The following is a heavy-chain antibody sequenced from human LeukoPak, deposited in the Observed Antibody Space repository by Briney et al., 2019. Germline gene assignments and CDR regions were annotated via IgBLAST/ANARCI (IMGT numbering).Heavy chain of an antibody. CDR1: GGSISSYY. CDR3: ARVPIAVAGHGRNWFDP. D-gene: IGHD6-19*01. V-gene: IGHV4-59*01. Sequence: SETLSLTCTVSGGSISSYYWSWIRQAPGKGLEWIGYLYNSGSTNYNPSLKSRVTISADTSKNQISLKLSSVTAADTAVYYCARVPIAVAGHGRNWFDPWGQGTLVTVSS. CDR2: LYNSGST. J-gene: IGHJ5*02.